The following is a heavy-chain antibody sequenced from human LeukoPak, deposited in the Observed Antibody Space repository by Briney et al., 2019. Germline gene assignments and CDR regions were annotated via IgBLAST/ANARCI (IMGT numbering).Heavy chain of an antibody. CDR3: ARGLSRYYYYYMDV. Sequence: SETLSLTCTVSGGSISSSSYYWGWIRQPPGKGLEWIGSIYYSGSTFYNPSLKSRVTISVDTSKNQFSLKLSSVTAADTAVYYCARGLSRYYYYYMDVWGKGTTVTVSS. J-gene: IGHJ6*03. CDR1: GGSISSSSYY. V-gene: IGHV4-39*07. CDR2: IYYSGST.